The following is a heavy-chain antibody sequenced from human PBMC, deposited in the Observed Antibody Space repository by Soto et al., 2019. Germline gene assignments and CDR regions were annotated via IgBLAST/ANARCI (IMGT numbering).Heavy chain of an antibody. CDR1: GFTFSNAW. V-gene: IGHV3-15*07. CDR2: IKSKTDGGTT. J-gene: IGHJ6*02. CDR3: TTPPLGYCSGGSCYYPAPYYYYGMDV. Sequence: GGSLRLSCAASGFTFSNAWMNWVRQAPGKGLEWVGRIKSKTDGGTTDYAAPVKGRFTISRDDSKNTLYLQMNSLKTEDTAVYYCTTPPLGYCSGGSCYYPAPYYYYGMDVWGQGTTVTVSS. D-gene: IGHD2-15*01.